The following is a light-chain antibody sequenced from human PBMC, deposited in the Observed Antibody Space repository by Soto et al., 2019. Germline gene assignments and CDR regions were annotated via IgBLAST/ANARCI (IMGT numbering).Light chain of an antibody. CDR2: GAS. CDR3: QQYGSSLKWT. CDR1: QSVSSSY. Sequence: EIVLTQSPGTLSLSPGERGPLSCRSLQSVSSSYLAWYQQKPGQAPRLLIYGASSRATGIPDRFSGSGSGTDFTLTISRLEPEDFAVYYCQQYGSSLKWTFGQGTKVDIK. V-gene: IGKV3-20*01. J-gene: IGKJ1*01.